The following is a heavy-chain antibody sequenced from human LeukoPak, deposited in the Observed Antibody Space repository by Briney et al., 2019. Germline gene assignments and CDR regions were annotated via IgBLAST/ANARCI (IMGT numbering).Heavy chain of an antibody. Sequence: HPGGSLRLSCAASGFNFSSYAMHWVRQAPGKGLEWVAIISYDGTNKYYADSVKGRFTISRDNSKNTLFLQMNSLRAEDTTVYYCARMTTVTLDYWGQGTLVTVSS. CDR3: ARMTTVTLDY. J-gene: IGHJ4*02. V-gene: IGHV3-30*04. CDR2: ISYDGTNK. D-gene: IGHD4-17*01. CDR1: GFNFSSYA.